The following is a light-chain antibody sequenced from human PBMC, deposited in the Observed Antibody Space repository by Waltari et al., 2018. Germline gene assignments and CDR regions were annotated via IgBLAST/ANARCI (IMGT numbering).Light chain of an antibody. CDR2: KGN. CDR1: SGSTSTPSY. J-gene: IGLJ3*02. Sequence: QTVVTQEPSLSVSPGGTVTLPCTLSSGSTSTPSYAPWYQQTPGQAPRTLVYKGNSRSSGVPDRFSGSILGNKAALTITGAQADDECDYYCSLYMGSGIWVFGGGTKLTVL. V-gene: IGLV8-61*01. CDR3: SLYMGSGIWV.